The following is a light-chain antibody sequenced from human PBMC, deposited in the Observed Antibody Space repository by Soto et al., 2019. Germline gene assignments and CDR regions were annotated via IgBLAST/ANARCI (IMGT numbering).Light chain of an antibody. CDR3: QQFYNTPYT. CDR1: QSVLNSSNNKNY. CDR2: WTS. V-gene: IGKV4-1*01. J-gene: IGKJ2*01. Sequence: DIVMSQSPDSLAVSLGERATINCKSSQSVLNSSNNKNYLNWYQQKPGQPPKLLISWTSTRESGVPDRLSGSGSGTDFTLTISSLQAGDVAVYYCQQFYNTPYTFGQGTKLEIK.